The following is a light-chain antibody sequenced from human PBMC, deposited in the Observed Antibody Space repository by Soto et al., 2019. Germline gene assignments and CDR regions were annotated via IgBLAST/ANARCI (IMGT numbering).Light chain of an antibody. CDR1: SSDVGGYNY. V-gene: IGLV2-8*01. Sequence: LTQPPSASGSPGQSVAISCTGTSSDVGGYNYVSWYQQHPGKAPKLMIYEVNKRPSGVPDRFSGSRSGNTASLTVSGLQAEDEADYYCSSYAGSSNVFGTGTKVTVL. CDR2: EVN. CDR3: SSYAGSSNV. J-gene: IGLJ1*01.